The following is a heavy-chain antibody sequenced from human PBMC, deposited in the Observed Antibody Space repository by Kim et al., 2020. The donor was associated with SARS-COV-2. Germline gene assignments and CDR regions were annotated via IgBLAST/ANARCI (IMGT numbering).Heavy chain of an antibody. CDR1: GFTFSNYW. Sequence: GGSLRLSCAASGFTFSNYWMSWVRQAPGKGPEWVANIKQDESEKYYVDSVKGRFTISRDNAKNSLYLQMNSLRAEDTAVYYCARPRGGSSSAADYWGQGTQVTVSS. CDR2: IKQDESEK. J-gene: IGHJ4*02. D-gene: IGHD6-6*01. CDR3: ARPRGGSSSAADY. V-gene: IGHV3-7*01.